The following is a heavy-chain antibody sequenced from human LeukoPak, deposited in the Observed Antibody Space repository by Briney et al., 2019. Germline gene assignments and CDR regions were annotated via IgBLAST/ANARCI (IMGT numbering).Heavy chain of an antibody. D-gene: IGHD3-22*01. J-gene: IGHJ4*02. CDR2: IRNDGSST. CDR3: AREQGYYSVPGY. Sequence: HAGGSLRLSCAASGFTFSSYWMHWVRQAPGKGPVWVARIRNDGSSTDYADSVKGRFTISRDNAKNTLYLQMNSLRAEDTAVYYCAREQGYYSVPGYWGQGTLVTVSS. CDR1: GFTFSSYW. V-gene: IGHV3-74*01.